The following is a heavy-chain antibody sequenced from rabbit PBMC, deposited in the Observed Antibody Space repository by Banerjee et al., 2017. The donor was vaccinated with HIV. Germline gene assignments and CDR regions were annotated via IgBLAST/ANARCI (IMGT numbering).Heavy chain of an antibody. CDR2: INTSSGNT. J-gene: IGHJ6*01. CDR1: GFSFSHRYV. V-gene: IGHV1S40*01. CDR3: AKYSNYYGMDL. Sequence: QSLEESGGDLVKPGASLTLTCTASGFSFSHRYVMCWVRQPPGKGLEWIACINTSSGNTVYASWAKGRFTISKTSSTTVTLQMTSLTAADTATYFCAKYSNYYGMDLWGPGTLVTVS.